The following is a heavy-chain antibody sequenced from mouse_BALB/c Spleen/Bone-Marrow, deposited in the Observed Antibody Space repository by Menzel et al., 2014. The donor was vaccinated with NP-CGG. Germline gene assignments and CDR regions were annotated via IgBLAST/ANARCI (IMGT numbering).Heavy chain of an antibody. D-gene: IGHD2-12*01. CDR2: INPSNGGT. J-gene: IGHJ4*01. Sequence: QVQLQQPGAELVKPGASVKLSCKASGYTFTSYYMCWVKQSPGQGLEWIGEINPSNGGTNFNEKFKSKATLTVDKSSSTAYMSLSSLTSEDSAVYYCTRSRRAMDHWGQGTSVTVSS. V-gene: IGHV1S81*02. CDR3: TRSRRAMDH. CDR1: GYTFTSYY.